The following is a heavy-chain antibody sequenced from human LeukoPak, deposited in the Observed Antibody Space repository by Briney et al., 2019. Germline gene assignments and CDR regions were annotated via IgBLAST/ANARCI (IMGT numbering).Heavy chain of an antibody. Sequence: PGGSLRLSCAASGFTFSSYGMSWVRQAPGKGLEWVSALSGSGGSTYYADSVKGRFTISRDNSKNTLYLQMNSLRAEDTAVYYCAKDRYYDSSGYYYVGYMDVWGKGTTVTISS. CDR3: AKDRYYDSSGYYYVGYMDV. CDR1: GFTFSSYG. V-gene: IGHV3-23*01. J-gene: IGHJ6*03. D-gene: IGHD3-22*01. CDR2: LSGSGGST.